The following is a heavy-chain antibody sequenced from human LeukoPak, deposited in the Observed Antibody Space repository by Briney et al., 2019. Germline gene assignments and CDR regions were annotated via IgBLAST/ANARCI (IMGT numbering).Heavy chain of an antibody. V-gene: IGHV1-8*01. J-gene: IGHJ4*02. CDR3: ARGLEMEVAAY. CDR2: MNPKNGNT. D-gene: IGHD5-24*01. CDR1: GHTFTTYG. Sequence: ASVKVSCKASGHTFTTYGINWVRQATGQGLEWMGWMNPKNGNTGYEQKFQGRLTMTRNTSINTAYMELSSLRSEDTAVYYCARGLEMEVAAYWGQGTLVTVSS.